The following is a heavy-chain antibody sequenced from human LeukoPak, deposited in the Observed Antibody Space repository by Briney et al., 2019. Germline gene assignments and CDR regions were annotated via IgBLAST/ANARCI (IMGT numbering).Heavy chain of an antibody. CDR1: GFTFSSYG. Sequence: GGSLRLSCSVSGFTFSSYGMHWVRQAPGKGLEWVAVISYDGSNNYYADSVKGRFTISRDNSKNTLYLQMNSLRPEDTAVYYCAKASSSSNDYYGVDVWGQGTTVTVSS. CDR2: ISYDGSNN. CDR3: AKASSSSNDYYGVDV. J-gene: IGHJ6*02. V-gene: IGHV3-30*18. D-gene: IGHD6-6*01.